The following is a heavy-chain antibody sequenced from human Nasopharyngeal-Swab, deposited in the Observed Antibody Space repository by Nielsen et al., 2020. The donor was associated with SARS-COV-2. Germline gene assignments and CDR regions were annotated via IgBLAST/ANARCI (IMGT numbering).Heavy chain of an antibody. CDR3: AKDTALYLAFDI. Sequence: GEPLKISCAASGVTFSSYAMSWVRQAPGKGLEWVSAISGSGGSTYYADSVKGRFTISRDNSKNTLYLQMNSLRAEDTAVYYCAKDTALYLAFDIWGQGTMVTVSS. J-gene: IGHJ3*02. V-gene: IGHV3-23*01. CDR1: GVTFSSYA. D-gene: IGHD3-9*01. CDR2: ISGSGGST.